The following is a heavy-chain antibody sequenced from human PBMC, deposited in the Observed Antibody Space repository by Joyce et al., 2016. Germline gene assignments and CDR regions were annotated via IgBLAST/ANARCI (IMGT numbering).Heavy chain of an antibody. CDR2: ISGTSYYI. J-gene: IGHJ6*02. Sequence: QLVESGGGVVKPGGSLRLSCEASGSTFSGLSMSWFRQAPGKGLEWVAAISGTSYYIFHAETVRGRFTVSRDNAKKTLYLQMNSLRAEDSAVFYCARGGISYYYAMDVWGQGTTVTVSS. CDR3: ARGGISYYYAMDV. V-gene: IGHV3-21*01. D-gene: IGHD3-16*01. CDR1: GSTFSGLS.